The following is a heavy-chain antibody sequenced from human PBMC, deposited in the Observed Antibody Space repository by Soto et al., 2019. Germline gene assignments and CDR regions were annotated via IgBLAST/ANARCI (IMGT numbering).Heavy chain of an antibody. CDR1: GFTFTSSA. CDR3: AADYGVGATGAY. CDR2: IVVGSGNT. Sequence: QMQLVQSGPEVKKPGTSVKVSCKASGFTFTSSAVQWVRQARGQRLEWIGWIVVGSGNTNYAQKFQERVTITRDMSTSTAYMELSSLRSEDTAVYYCAADYGVGATGAYWGQGTLVTVSS. J-gene: IGHJ4*02. D-gene: IGHD1-26*01. V-gene: IGHV1-58*01.